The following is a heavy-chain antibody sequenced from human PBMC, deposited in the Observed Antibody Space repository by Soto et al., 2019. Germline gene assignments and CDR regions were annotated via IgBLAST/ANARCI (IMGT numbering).Heavy chain of an antibody. V-gene: IGHV4-38-2*01. CDR2: IYHSGST. CDR1: GYSISSGYY. J-gene: IGHJ5*02. D-gene: IGHD2-8*01. CDR3: ERIQYCTNGVCYPDLDP. Sequence: SETLSLTCAVSGYSISSGYYWGWIRQPPGKGLEWIGSIYHSGSTYYNPSLKSRVTISVDTSKNQFSLKLSSVTAADTAVYYCERIQYCTNGVCYPDLDPWGQGTRVTVXS.